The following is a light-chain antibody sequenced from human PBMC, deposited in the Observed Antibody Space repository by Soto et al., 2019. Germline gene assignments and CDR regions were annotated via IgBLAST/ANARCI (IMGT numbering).Light chain of an antibody. CDR3: AAWDDSLNGYV. J-gene: IGLJ1*01. CDR1: SSNIGSNS. Sequence: SVLTQPPSASGTPGQRVTISCPGSSSNIGSNSVNWYQQLPGTAPKLLIYSNDRRPSGVPDRFSGSKSGTSASLAISGLQSEDEADYYCAAWDDSLNGYVFGTGTKVTVL. V-gene: IGLV1-44*01. CDR2: SND.